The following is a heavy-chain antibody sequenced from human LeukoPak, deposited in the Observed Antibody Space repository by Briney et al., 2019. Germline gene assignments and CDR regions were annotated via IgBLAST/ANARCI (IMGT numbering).Heavy chain of an antibody. CDR3: AKSKSQWELLMDY. Sequence: PGGSLRLSCAASGFTFSSYAMSWVRQAPGKGLEWVSAISGSGGSTYYAGSVKGRFTISRDNSKNTLYLQMNSLRAEDTAVYYCAKSKSQWELLMDYWGQGTLVTVSS. CDR1: GFTFSSYA. V-gene: IGHV3-23*01. D-gene: IGHD1-26*01. CDR2: ISGSGGST. J-gene: IGHJ4*02.